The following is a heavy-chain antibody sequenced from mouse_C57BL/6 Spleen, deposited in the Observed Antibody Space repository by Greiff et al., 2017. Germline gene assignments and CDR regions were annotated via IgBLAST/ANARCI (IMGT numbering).Heavy chain of an antibody. CDR2: INPNNGGT. Sequence: VQLQQSGPELVKPGASVKISCKASGYTFTDYYMNWVKQSHGKSLEWIGDINPNNGGTSYNQKFKGKATLTVDQSSSTAYMELRSLTSEDSAVYYCARYYGNYDGFAYWGQGTLVTVSA. V-gene: IGHV1-26*01. CDR1: GYTFTDYY. J-gene: IGHJ3*01. D-gene: IGHD2-1*01. CDR3: ARYYGNYDGFAY.